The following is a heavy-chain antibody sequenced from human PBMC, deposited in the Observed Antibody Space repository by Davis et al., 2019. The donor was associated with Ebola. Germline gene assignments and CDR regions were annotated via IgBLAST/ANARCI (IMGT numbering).Heavy chain of an antibody. CDR3: ARGDSSGWYDFDY. Sequence: GESLKISCAASGFTFSSYSMNWVRQAPGKGLEWVSSISSSSSYIYYADSVKGRFTISRDNAKNSLYLQMNSLRAEDTAVYYCARGDSSGWYDFDYWGQGTLVTVSS. CDR2: ISSSSSYI. D-gene: IGHD6-19*01. CDR1: GFTFSSYS. J-gene: IGHJ4*02. V-gene: IGHV3-21*01.